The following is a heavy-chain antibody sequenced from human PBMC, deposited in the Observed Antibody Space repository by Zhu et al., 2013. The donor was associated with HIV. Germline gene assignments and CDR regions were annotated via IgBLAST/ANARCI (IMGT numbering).Heavy chain of an antibody. CDR3: ARGDGNEFYNYYMDV. CDR2: INPSGGSS. D-gene: IGHD1-1*01. J-gene: IGHJ6*03. CDR1: GYIFSSHY. V-gene: IGHV1-46*01. Sequence: QVQLMQSGVDVKRPGDSLRISCRAIGYIFSSHYVHWVRQAPGQGLEWMGLINPSGGSSNYTQRFQGRLTLTSDASTSTVFMELRNLKFDDAAIYYCARGDGNEFYNYYMDVWGDGTTVTV.